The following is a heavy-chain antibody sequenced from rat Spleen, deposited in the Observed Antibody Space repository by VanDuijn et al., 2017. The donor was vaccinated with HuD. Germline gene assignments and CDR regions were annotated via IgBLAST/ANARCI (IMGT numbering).Heavy chain of an antibody. J-gene: IGHJ2*01. CDR1: GFTFSNYD. CDR2: IGYDGSST. CDR3: ARLNPTTVPYYFDY. D-gene: IGHD1-1*01. Sequence: EVQLVESGGGLVQPGRSMKLSCAASGFTFSNYDMAWVRQAPTKGLEWVASIGYDGSSTYYRDSVKGRFTIYRDNAKSTLYLQMNSLRSEDTATYYCARLNPTTVPYYFDYWGQGVMVTVSS. V-gene: IGHV5-22*01.